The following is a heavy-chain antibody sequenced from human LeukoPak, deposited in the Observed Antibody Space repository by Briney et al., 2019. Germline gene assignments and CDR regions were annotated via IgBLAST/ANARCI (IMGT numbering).Heavy chain of an antibody. J-gene: IGHJ4*02. CDR2: INWNGGST. V-gene: IGHV3-20*04. D-gene: IGHD3-3*01. Sequence: GGSLRLSCAASGFTFDDYGMSWVRQAPGKGLEWVSGINWNGGSTGYADSVKGRFTISRDNAKNSLYLQMNSLRAEDTALYYCAREGSYDFWSGYYTQYYFDYWGQGTLVTVSS. CDR1: GFTFDDYG. CDR3: AREGSYDFWSGYYTQYYFDY.